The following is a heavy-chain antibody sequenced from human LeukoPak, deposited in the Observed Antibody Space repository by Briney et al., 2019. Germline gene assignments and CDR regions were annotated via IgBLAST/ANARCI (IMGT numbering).Heavy chain of an antibody. CDR2: ISGSGGST. V-gene: IGHV3-23*01. D-gene: IGHD2-2*01. CDR1: GITNAW. J-gene: IGHJ4*02. Sequence: GGSLRLSCATSGITNAWMSWVRQAPGKGLEWVSAISGSGGSTYYADSVKGRFTISRDNSKNTLYLQMNSLRAEDTAVYYCAKGDCSSTSCYSYFDYWGQGTLVTVSS. CDR3: AKGDCSSTSCYSYFDY.